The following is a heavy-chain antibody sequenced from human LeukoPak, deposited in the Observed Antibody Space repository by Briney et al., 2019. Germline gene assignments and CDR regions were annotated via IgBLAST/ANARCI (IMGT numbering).Heavy chain of an antibody. Sequence: SETLSLTCTVSGYSISSGYYWGWIRQPPGKGLEWIGSIYHSGSTYYNPSLKSRVTISVDTSKNQFSLKLSSVTAADTAVYYCARDRSYCSVGSCSYYFDYWGQGTLVTVSS. CDR2: IYHSGST. CDR3: ARDRSYCSVGSCSYYFDY. CDR1: GYSISSGYY. V-gene: IGHV4-38-2*02. J-gene: IGHJ4*02. D-gene: IGHD2-15*01.